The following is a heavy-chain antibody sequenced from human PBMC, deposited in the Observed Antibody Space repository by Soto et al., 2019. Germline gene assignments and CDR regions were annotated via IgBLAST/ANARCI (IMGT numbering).Heavy chain of an antibody. CDR2: INHSGST. CDR1: GGSLSGYY. J-gene: IGHJ5*02. Sequence: PSETLSLTCAVYGGSLSGYYWSWIRQPPGKGLEWIGEINHSGSTNYNPSLKSRVTISVDTSKNQFSLKLSSVTAADTAVYYCASGTPPTYYDFWSGYYFSWFDRWGQGALVTVCS. CDR3: ASGTPPTYYDFWSGYYFSWFDR. V-gene: IGHV4-34*01. D-gene: IGHD3-3*01.